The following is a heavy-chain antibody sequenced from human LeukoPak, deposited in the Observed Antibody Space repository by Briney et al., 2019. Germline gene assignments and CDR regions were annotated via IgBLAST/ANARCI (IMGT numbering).Heavy chain of an antibody. J-gene: IGHJ4*02. CDR3: ARDDIVGATTRY. V-gene: IGHV3-53*01. CDR1: GFTVSSNY. CDR2: IHSGGST. Sequence: GGSLRLSCAASGFTVSSNYMSWVRQAPGKGLEWVSVIHSGGSTYYADSVKGRFTISRDNSKNTLYFQMNSLRAEATAVYYCARDDIVGATTRYWRQGTLVTVSS. D-gene: IGHD1-26*01.